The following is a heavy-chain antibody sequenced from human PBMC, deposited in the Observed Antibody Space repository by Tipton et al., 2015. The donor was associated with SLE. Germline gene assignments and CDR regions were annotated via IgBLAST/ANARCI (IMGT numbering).Heavy chain of an antibody. J-gene: IGHJ5*02. CDR1: GGSISNYY. Sequence: TLSLTCTVSGGSISNYYWSWIRQPPGKGLEWIGYIHYSGSTNYNPPLTSRVTISVDTSKKQISLKLSSVTAADTAVYYCARGLGTIFGVVTNPWGQGTLVTVSS. V-gene: IGHV4-59*01. CDR2: IHYSGST. CDR3: ARGLGTIFGVVTNP. D-gene: IGHD3-3*01.